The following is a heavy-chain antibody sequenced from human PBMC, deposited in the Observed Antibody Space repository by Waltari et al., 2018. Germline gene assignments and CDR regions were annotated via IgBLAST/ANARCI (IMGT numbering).Heavy chain of an antibody. Sequence: QVQLVQSGAEVKKPGASVKVSCKASGYTFTSYDINWVRQATGQGLEWMGWSNPNSGNTGYAQKFQGRVTMTRNTSISTAYMELSSLRSEDTAVYYCARGVYCSSTSCYGEDVFDYWGQGTLVTVSS. V-gene: IGHV1-8*01. J-gene: IGHJ4*02. D-gene: IGHD2-2*01. CDR1: GYTFTSYD. CDR3: ARGVYCSSTSCYGEDVFDY. CDR2: SNPNSGNT.